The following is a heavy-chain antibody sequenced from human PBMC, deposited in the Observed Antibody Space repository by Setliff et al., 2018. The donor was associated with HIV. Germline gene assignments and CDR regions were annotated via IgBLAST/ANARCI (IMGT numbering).Heavy chain of an antibody. CDR3: ARRGNYYASAFDY. CDR2: ISPATDKT. V-gene: IGHV1-18*01. D-gene: IGHD3-10*01. Sequence: ASVKVSCKASGYTFTSYGISWVRQAPGQGLEWMGWISPATDKTNYAQKLQGRLTMTTDTSTSKAYMDLRSLRSDDTAVYYCARRGNYYASAFDYWGQGTLVTVSS. CDR1: GYTFTSYG. J-gene: IGHJ4*02.